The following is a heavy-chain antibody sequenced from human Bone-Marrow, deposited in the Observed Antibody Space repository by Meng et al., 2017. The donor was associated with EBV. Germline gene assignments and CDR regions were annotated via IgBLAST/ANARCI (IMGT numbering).Heavy chain of an antibody. J-gene: IGHJ4*02. V-gene: IGHV3-74*01. CDR3: SRDLVGSDDD. CDR2: TNEDGRIT. CDR1: GFSFSRYW. Sequence: EVQLVESXGAGVQPGGGLRFSCAASGFSFSRYWMHWVRQVPGKGLVWVSRTNEDGRITNYADSVKGRFPISRDNTKNTLYLQMNSLRAEDTAVYFCSRDLVGSDDDWGQGNLVTSPQ. D-gene: IGHD3-16*01.